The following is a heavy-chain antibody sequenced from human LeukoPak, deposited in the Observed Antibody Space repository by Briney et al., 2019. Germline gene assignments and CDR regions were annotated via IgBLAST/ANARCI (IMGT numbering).Heavy chain of an antibody. J-gene: IGHJ4*02. D-gene: IGHD4-17*01. V-gene: IGHV3-21*01. CDR3: ARDPPYGDYSGFDY. Sequence: PGGSLRLSCAASGFTFSSYSMTWVRQAPGKGLEWVSSISSSSSYIYYADSVKGRFTISRDNAKNSLYLQMNSLRAEDTAVYYCARDPPYGDYSGFDYWGQGTLVTVSS. CDR2: ISSSSSYI. CDR1: GFTFSSYS.